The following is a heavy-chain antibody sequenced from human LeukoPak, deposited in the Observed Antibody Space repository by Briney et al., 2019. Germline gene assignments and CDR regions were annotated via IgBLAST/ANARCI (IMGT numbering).Heavy chain of an antibody. CDR1: GGSISSGDYY. V-gene: IGHV4-30-4*01. CDR3: ARDLVEGLDDAFDI. Sequence: SETLSLTCTVSGGSISSGDYYWSWIRQPPGKGLEWIGYIYYSGSTYYNPSLKSRVTISVDTSKNQFSLKLSSVTAADTAVYYCARDLVEGLDDAFDIWGQGTMVTVSS. CDR2: IYYSGST. J-gene: IGHJ3*02. D-gene: IGHD2-2*01.